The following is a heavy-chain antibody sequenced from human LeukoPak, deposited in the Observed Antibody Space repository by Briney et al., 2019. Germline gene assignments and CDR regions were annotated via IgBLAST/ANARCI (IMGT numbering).Heavy chain of an antibody. CDR2: INAGNGNT. CDR3: EAGVATHGTSHY. J-gene: IGHJ4*02. Sequence: ASVKVSCKASGYTFTSYAMHWVRQASGQRLEWMGWINAGNGNTKYSQEFQGRVTITRDTSASTAYMELSSLRSEDTAVYYCEAGVATHGTSHYWGQGTLVTVSS. D-gene: IGHD5-12*01. CDR1: GYTFTSYA. V-gene: IGHV1-3*03.